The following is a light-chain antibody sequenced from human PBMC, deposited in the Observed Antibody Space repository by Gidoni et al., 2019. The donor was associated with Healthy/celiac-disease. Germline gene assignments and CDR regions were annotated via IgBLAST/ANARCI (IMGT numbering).Light chain of an antibody. V-gene: IGLV3-19*01. Sequence: SSELTQDPAVSVALGQTVRITCQGDSLRSYYASWYQQKPGQAPGLVLYGKNNRPSGIPDRFSGSSSGNTASLTITGAQAEDEADYYCNSRDSSGNHPFGGGTKLTVL. CDR2: GKN. J-gene: IGLJ2*01. CDR1: SLRSYY. CDR3: NSRDSSGNHP.